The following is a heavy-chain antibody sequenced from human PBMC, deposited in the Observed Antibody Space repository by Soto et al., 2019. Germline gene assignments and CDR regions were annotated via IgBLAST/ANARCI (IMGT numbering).Heavy chain of an antibody. CDR1: GFTFGNYA. J-gene: IGHJ4*02. CDR3: ARDDLPYYYDSSAYYTFHF. CDR2: ISSSAGGT. Sequence: SLRLSCAASGFTFGNYAMSWVRQAPGKGLEWVSTISSSAGGTFYAASAKGRFTISRDNSKNTLYLQMHSLRADDTAVYYCARDDLPYYYDSSAYYTFHFWGQGTLVTVSS. D-gene: IGHD3-22*01. V-gene: IGHV3-23*01.